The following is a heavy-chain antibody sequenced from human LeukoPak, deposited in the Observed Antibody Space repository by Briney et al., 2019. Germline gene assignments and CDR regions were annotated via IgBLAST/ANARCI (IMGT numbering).Heavy chain of an antibody. CDR2: ISYDGSNK. J-gene: IGHJ4*02. V-gene: IGHV3-30*04. CDR1: GFTFNTYA. CDR3: AILDYYGSEFDY. D-gene: IGHD3-10*01. Sequence: GRSLRLSCAVSGFTFNTYAMHWVRQAPGKGLEWVAVISYDGSNKYYADSVKGRFTISRDNSKNTLYLQMNSLRAEDTAVYYCAILDYYGSEFDYWGQGTLVTVSS.